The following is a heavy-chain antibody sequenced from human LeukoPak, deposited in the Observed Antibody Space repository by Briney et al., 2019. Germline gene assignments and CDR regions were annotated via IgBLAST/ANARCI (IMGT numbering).Heavy chain of an antibody. V-gene: IGHV5-51*01. D-gene: IGHD3-22*01. CDR1: GYSFTSYW. J-gene: IGHJ4*02. CDR3: ARRGYYDSSGIIDY. Sequence: GESLKISCKGSGYSFTSYWIVWVRQMPGKGLEWMGNIYPGDSDTRYSPSFQGQVTNSAGRSISTAYLQWRSLKASDTDMYYCARRGYYDSSGIIDYWGQGTLVTVSS. CDR2: IYPGDSDT.